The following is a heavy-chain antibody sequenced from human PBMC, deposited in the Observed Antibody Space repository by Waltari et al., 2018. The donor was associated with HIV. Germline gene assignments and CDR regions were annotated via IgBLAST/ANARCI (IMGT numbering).Heavy chain of an antibody. CDR1: GVSFRGYA. J-gene: IGHJ4*02. D-gene: IGHD6-19*01. CDR2: ISLDGRHK. V-gene: IGHV3-30-3*02. Sequence: QAQLVEYGGGVVEPGKSLRLSCAASGVSFRGYAAHWVLQASGRRLEWVALISLDGRHKHYADSVRGRFTISRDNSKNTVDLQMTALRPEDTAVYYCAKIGVSVEYLFSYFDSWGQGSLVTVSS. CDR3: AKIGVSVEYLFSYFDS.